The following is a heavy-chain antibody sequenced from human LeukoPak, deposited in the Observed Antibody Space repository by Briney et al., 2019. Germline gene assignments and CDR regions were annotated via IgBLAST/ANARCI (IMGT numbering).Heavy chain of an antibody. Sequence: SVKVSCKASGGTFSSYAISWVRQAPGQGLEWMGRIIPIFGTSNYAQKFQGRVTITTDESTSTAYMELSSLRSEDTAVYYCASSCDYNAFDIWGQGTMVTVSS. CDR1: GGTFSSYA. J-gene: IGHJ3*02. D-gene: IGHD4-11*01. CDR2: IIPIFGTS. CDR3: ASSCDYNAFDI. V-gene: IGHV1-69*05.